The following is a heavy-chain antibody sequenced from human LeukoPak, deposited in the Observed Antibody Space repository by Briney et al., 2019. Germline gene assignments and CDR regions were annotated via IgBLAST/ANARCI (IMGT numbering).Heavy chain of an antibody. CDR2: IYYRGST. V-gene: IGHV4-59*01. CDR3: AREDVRHDGYVDY. Sequence: SETLSLTCTVSGGSISGYYWSWIRQPPGRGLEWIGYIYYRGSTNYNPSLKSRVTISVDTSKNQFSLRLSSVTAADTAVYYCAREDVRHDGYVDYWGQGTLVTVSS. CDR1: GGSISGYY. J-gene: IGHJ4*02. D-gene: IGHD5-18*01.